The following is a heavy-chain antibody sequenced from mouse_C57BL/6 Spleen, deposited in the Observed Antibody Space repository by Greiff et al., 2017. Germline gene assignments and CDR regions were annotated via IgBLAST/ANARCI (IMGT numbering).Heavy chain of an antibody. CDR1: GFNIKDDY. V-gene: IGHV14-4*01. Sequence: VQLQQSGAELVRPGASVKLSCTASGFNIKDDYMHWVKQRPEQGLEWIGRIDPENGDTEYASKFQGKATITADTSSNTAYMQLSRLTSEDTAVYYCTTYSNYVPFAYWGQGTLVTVSA. CDR2: IDPENGDT. J-gene: IGHJ3*01. CDR3: TTYSNYVPFAY. D-gene: IGHD2-5*01.